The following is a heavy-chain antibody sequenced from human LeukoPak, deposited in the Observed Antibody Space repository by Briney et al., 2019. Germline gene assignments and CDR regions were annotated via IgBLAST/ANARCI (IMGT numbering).Heavy chain of an antibody. J-gene: IGHJ4*02. D-gene: IGHD3-22*01. Sequence: ASVKVSCKASGYTFTSYYMHWVRQAPGQGLEWMGIINPSGGSTSYAQKFQGRVTITADESTSTAYMELSSLRSEDTAVYYCARGFYDSSGNYEHFDYWGQGTLVTVSS. CDR1: GYTFTSYY. V-gene: IGHV1-46*01. CDR2: INPSGGST. CDR3: ARGFYDSSGNYEHFDY.